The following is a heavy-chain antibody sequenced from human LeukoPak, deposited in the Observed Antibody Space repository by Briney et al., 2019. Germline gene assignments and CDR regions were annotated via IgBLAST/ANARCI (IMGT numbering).Heavy chain of an antibody. CDR1: GYTFTAYY. CDR2: VYPNDGAT. V-gene: IGHV1-2*02. J-gene: IGHJ4*02. D-gene: IGHD5-24*01. Sequence: ASVKVSSTAPGYTFTAYYLHWVRQAPGQGIEWMGWVYPNDGATNYAQKFQGRVTMTTSFSTAYMELNNLQSDDTAVYYCARLPQMADDYWGQGTLVTVSS. CDR3: ARLPQMADDY.